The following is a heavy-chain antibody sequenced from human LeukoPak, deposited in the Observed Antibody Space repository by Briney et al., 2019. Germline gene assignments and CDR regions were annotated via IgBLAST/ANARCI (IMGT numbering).Heavy chain of an antibody. CDR3: AGGGSDTAMAHDY. CDR2: INRDGSRT. Sequence: GGSLRLSCAASGFTFSNHWMHWVRQAPGKGLMWVSRINRDGSRTDYADSVKGRFTISRDDAKNTLYLQVNSLRAEDTAVYFCAGGGSDTAMAHDYWGQGTLVTVSS. CDR1: GFTFSNHW. J-gene: IGHJ4*02. D-gene: IGHD5-18*01. V-gene: IGHV3-74*01.